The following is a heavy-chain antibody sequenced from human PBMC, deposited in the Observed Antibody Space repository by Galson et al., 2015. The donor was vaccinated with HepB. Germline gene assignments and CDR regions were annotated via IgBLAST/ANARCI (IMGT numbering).Heavy chain of an antibody. CDR3: LVGGADGNFDH. CDR2: IQPSGGGT. V-gene: IGHV1-46*01. Sequence: SVKVSCKASGYPSTFYYLHWVRQAPGQGLEWMGIIQPSGGGTSYAHKFQGRVALTRDTSTDTVYMQVSSLSSEDTALYYCLVGGADGNFDHWGQGTLVTVPS. J-gene: IGHJ4*02. CDR1: GYPSTFYY. D-gene: IGHD2-21*02.